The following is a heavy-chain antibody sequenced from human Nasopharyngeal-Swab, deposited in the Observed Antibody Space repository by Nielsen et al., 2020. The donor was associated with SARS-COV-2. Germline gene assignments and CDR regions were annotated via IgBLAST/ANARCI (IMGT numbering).Heavy chain of an antibody. J-gene: IGHJ4*02. D-gene: IGHD6-19*01. CDR1: GGSISSSSYY. CDR3: ARHPHSSSGWPYYFDY. Sequence: SETLSLTCTVSGGSISSSSYYWGWIRQPPGKGLEWIGGIYYSGSTYYNPSLKSRVTISVDTSKNQFSLKLSSVTAADTAVYYCARHPHSSSGWPYYFDYWGQGTLVTVSS. V-gene: IGHV4-39*01. CDR2: IYYSGST.